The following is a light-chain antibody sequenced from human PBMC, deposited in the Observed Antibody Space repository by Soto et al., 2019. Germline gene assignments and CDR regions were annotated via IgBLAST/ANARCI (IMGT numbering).Light chain of an antibody. V-gene: IGLV2-14*01. CDR1: SSDIGAYNY. Sequence: QSVLTQPASVSGSPGQSITLSCSGTSSDIGAYNYVSWYQQHPGKAPKLMIYEASNRPSGVSTRFSGSKSGNTASLTISGLQADDEADYYCTSYTTTSSLGVFGGGTKLTVL. CDR3: TSYTTTSSLGV. J-gene: IGLJ2*01. CDR2: EAS.